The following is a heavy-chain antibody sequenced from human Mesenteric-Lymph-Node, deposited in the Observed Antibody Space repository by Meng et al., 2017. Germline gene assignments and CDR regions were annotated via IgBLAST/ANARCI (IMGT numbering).Heavy chain of an antibody. CDR1: GDSITSGDYS. Sequence: QGQLQDSGSGLVRPSQTLSLTCAVSGDSITSGDYSWTWIRQPPGKGLEWIGYIYHGVNIYYTPSLRSRVTISVDKSRNQFSLKLTSVSAADTAVYYCVRDTRRGGGWFDPWGQGTLVTVSS. CDR3: VRDTRRGGGWFDP. V-gene: IGHV4-30-2*01. J-gene: IGHJ5*02. D-gene: IGHD3-10*01. CDR2: IYHGVNI.